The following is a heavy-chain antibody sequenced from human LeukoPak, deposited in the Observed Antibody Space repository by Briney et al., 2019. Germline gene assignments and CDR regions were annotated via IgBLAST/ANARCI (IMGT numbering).Heavy chain of an antibody. D-gene: IGHD3-16*02. V-gene: IGHV3-30*03. CDR1: GFTFSDYG. CDR2: ISYDGSKK. Sequence: GGSLRLSCAASGFTFSDYGIHWVRQAPGKGLEWVAVISYDGSKKFYIDSVKGRFTISRDNSKNTLYLQMNSLRDEDTAVYYCARGRPYDYVWGSYRADAFDIWGQGTMVTVSS. J-gene: IGHJ3*02. CDR3: ARGRPYDYVWGSYRADAFDI.